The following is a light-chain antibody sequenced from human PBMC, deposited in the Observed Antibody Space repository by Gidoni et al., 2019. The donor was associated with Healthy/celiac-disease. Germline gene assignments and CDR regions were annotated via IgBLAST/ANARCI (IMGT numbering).Light chain of an antibody. V-gene: IGKV1-39*01. CDR3: KQSYSNWIS. Sequence: DIQMTQSPSALSASVGDRVTITCRASQSIRNYLNWYQQKPGKAPKLLIYTASSVQSGVPSRFSGSGAGKDFTLTISSLQHEDFATYYCKQSYSNWISFGPGTKVDIK. J-gene: IGKJ3*01. CDR1: QSIRNY. CDR2: TAS.